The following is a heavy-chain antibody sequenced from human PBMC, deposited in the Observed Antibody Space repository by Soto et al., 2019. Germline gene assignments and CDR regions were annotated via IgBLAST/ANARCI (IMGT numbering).Heavy chain of an antibody. Sequence: QVQLVQSGAEVKKPGASVKVSCKASGYTFTSYAMHCVRQAPGQRLEWMGWINAGNGNTKYSQKFQGRVTITRDTSASKAYMELSSLRSEDTAVYYCARNYDILSGYSPFDYWGQGTLVTVSS. CDR2: INAGNGNT. D-gene: IGHD3-9*01. CDR3: ARNYDILSGYSPFDY. J-gene: IGHJ4*02. V-gene: IGHV1-3*01. CDR1: GYTFTSYA.